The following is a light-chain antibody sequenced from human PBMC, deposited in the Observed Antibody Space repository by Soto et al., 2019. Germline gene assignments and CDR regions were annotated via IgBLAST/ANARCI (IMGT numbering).Light chain of an antibody. J-gene: IGKJ3*01. Sequence: VVLTQSPATLSLSPGERATLSCRANQPVSANYLAWYQQKPGQAPRLLSYGASSRATGIPDRFSGSGSGTDFTLTISRLEPEDFAVFYCHQYGSSPFTFGPGTKVDIK. CDR1: QPVSANY. CDR2: GAS. V-gene: IGKV3-20*01. CDR3: HQYGSSPFT.